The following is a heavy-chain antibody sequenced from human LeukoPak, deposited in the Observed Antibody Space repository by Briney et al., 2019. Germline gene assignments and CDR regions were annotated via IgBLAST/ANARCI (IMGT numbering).Heavy chain of an antibody. V-gene: IGHV4-4*02. CDR2: IYHSGST. CDR3: AREPMVRGVNAPGYHFDY. Sequence: PSETLSLTCAVSGGSISSSNWWSWVRQPPGKGLEWIGEIYHSGSTNYNPSLKSRVTISVDKSKNQFSLKLSSVTAADTAVYYCAREPMVRGVNAPGYHFDYWGQGTLVTVSS. CDR1: GGSISSSNW. J-gene: IGHJ4*02. D-gene: IGHD3-10*01.